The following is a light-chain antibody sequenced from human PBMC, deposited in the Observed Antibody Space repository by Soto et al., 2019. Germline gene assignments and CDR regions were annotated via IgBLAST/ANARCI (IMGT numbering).Light chain of an antibody. Sequence: EILLTQSPATLSLSPWERATLXXRASQSVSRHLAWYQQKPGQAPRLLXYDASNRATGIPARFSGSGSGTDFTLTISSLEPEDFAVYYCQQRNNWPPVTFGGGTKVDIK. J-gene: IGKJ4*01. CDR2: DAS. CDR1: QSVSRH. V-gene: IGKV3-11*01. CDR3: QQRNNWPPVT.